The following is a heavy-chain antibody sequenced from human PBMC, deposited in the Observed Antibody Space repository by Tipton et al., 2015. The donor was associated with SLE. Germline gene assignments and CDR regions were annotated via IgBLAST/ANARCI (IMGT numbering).Heavy chain of an antibody. CDR1: GGSISSGSYY. CDR2: IYTSGST. CDR3: ARGGLKQQLDYYYYMDV. D-gene: IGHD6-13*01. J-gene: IGHJ6*03. Sequence: TLSLTCTVSGGSISSGSYYWSWIRQPAGKGLEWIGYIYTSGSTNYNPSLKSRVTISVDTSKNQFSLKLSSVTAADTAVYYCARGGLKQQLDYYYYMDVWGKGTTVTVSS. V-gene: IGHV4-61*09.